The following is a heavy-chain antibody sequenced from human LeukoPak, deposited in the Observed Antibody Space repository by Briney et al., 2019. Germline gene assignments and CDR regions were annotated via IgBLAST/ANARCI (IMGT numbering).Heavy chain of an antibody. CDR1: GYTFTSYG. CDR3: ARARLTGDAFDI. CDR2: ISAYNGNT. D-gene: IGHD7-27*01. V-gene: IGHV1-18*01. Sequence: GASVKVSCKASGYTFTSYGISWVRQAHGQGLEWMGWISAYNGNTNYAQKLQGRVTMTTDTSTSTAYMELRSLRSDDTAVYYGARARLTGDAFDIWGQGTMVTVSS. J-gene: IGHJ3*02.